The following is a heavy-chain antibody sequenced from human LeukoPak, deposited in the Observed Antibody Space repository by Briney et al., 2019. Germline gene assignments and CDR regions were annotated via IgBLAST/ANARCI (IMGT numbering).Heavy chain of an antibody. V-gene: IGHV3-74*01. Sequence: GGSLRLSCAASGFTFSSYWMHWVRQAPGKGLVWVSRINSDGSSTSYADSVKGRFTISRDNAKNTLYLQMNSLRAEDTAVYYCASSSYSSGWLSPHWGQGTLVTVSS. D-gene: IGHD6-19*01. CDR2: INSDGSST. CDR1: GFTFSSYW. CDR3: ASSSYSSGWLSPH. J-gene: IGHJ4*02.